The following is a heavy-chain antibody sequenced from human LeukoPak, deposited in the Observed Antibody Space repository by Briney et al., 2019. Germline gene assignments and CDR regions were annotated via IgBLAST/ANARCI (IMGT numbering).Heavy chain of an antibody. CDR3: ARCYYDSSGYPTQDY. D-gene: IGHD3-22*01. Sequence: GGSLRLXCAASGFTFSSYAMHWVRPAPGKGLEYVSAISSNGGSTYYANSVKGRFTISRDNSKNTLYLQMGSLRAEDMAVYYCARCYYDSSGYPTQDYWGQGTLVTVSS. CDR2: ISSNGGST. J-gene: IGHJ4*02. V-gene: IGHV3-64*01. CDR1: GFTFSSYA.